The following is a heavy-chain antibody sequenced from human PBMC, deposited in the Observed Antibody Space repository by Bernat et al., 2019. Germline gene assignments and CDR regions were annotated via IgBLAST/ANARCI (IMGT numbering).Heavy chain of an antibody. J-gene: IGHJ4*02. D-gene: IGHD3-10*02. CDR3: ARESLLFGELPGAIDY. Sequence: EVQLVESGGSLVQPGGSLRLSCAASGLKVNNNYMSLVRQAPGKGLEWVSVIYSGGDTNYADFVKGRFTISRDNLKNTLYLQMNNLRAEDTAVYFCARESLLFGELPGAIDYWGQGTLVTVSS. V-gene: IGHV3-66*01. CDR2: IYSGGDT. CDR1: GLKVNNNY.